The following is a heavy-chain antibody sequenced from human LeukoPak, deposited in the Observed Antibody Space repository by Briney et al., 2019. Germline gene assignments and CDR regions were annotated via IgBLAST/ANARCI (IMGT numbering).Heavy chain of an antibody. CDR2: MNPNSGNT. CDR1: GYTFTSYD. CDR3: ARGPRASGSSGYYYYYYMDV. D-gene: IGHD1-26*01. J-gene: IGHJ6*03. Sequence: ASVKVSCKASGYTFTSYDINWVRQATGQGLEWMGWMNPNSGNTGYAQKFQGRVTMTRNTSISTAYMELSSLRSEDTAVYYCARGPRASGSSGYYYYYYMDVWGKGTTVTVSS. V-gene: IGHV1-8*01.